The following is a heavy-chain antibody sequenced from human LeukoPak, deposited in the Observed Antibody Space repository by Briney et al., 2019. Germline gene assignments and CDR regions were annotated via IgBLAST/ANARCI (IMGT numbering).Heavy chain of an antibody. CDR2: INPSGGST. D-gene: IGHD2-15*01. CDR3: ARDLRDCSGGSCYSGRDY. CDR1: GYTFTSYY. J-gene: IGHJ4*02. Sequence: ASVKASCTASGYTFTSYYMHWVRQAPGQGLEWMGIINPSGGSTSYAQKFQGRVTMTRDTSTSTVYMELSSLRSEDTAVYYCARDLRDCSGGSCYSGRDYWGQGTLVTVSS. V-gene: IGHV1-46*01.